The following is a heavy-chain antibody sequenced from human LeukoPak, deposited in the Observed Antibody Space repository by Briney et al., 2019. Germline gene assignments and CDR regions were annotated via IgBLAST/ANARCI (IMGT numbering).Heavy chain of an antibody. J-gene: IGHJ4*02. CDR2: ISSSSSYI. Sequence: GGSLRLSCAASGFTFSSYSMNWVRQAPGKGLEWVSSISSSSSYIYYADSVKGRFTISRDNAKNSLYLQMSSLRAEDTAVYYCAKDRGSSGSYYTFDYWGQGTLVTVSS. V-gene: IGHV3-21*01. D-gene: IGHD3-10*01. CDR3: AKDRGSSGSYYTFDY. CDR1: GFTFSSYS.